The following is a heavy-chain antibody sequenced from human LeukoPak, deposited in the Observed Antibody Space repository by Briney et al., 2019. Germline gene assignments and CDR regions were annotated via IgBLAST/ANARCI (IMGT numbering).Heavy chain of an antibody. CDR1: GFTFSNYA. D-gene: IGHD3-10*01. CDR2: ISGSGGST. V-gene: IGHV3-23*01. CDR3: ASRGHVGSGTYSPYDF. J-gene: IGHJ4*02. Sequence: PGGSLRLSCAASGFTFSNYAMSWVRQAPGKGLEGVSAISGSGGSTYYADSVKGRFTISRDNSRNTVYLQMTSLGAEDTAIYYCASRGHVGSGTYSPYDFWGQGTLVTVSS.